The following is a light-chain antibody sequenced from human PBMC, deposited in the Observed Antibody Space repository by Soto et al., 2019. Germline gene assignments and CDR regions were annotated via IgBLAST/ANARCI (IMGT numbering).Light chain of an antibody. CDR3: QQYNNWPIT. Sequence: EIVSTQSPATLSLSPGERATLSCRASQSVSSYLAWYQQKPGQAPRLLIYGASTRATGIPARFSGSGSGTEFTLTISSLQSEDFAVYYCQQYNNWPITFGQGTRLEIK. V-gene: IGKV3-15*01. CDR1: QSVSSY. J-gene: IGKJ5*01. CDR2: GAS.